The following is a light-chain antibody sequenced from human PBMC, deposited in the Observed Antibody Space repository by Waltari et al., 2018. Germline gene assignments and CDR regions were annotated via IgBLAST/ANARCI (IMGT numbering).Light chain of an antibody. J-gene: IGLJ2*01. CDR2: KDS. Sequence: SYELTQPPSVSVSPGQTAGLTCSGDALTKQYAYWYQQKPGQAPVLGIYKDSERPSGIPERFSGSSSGTTVTLTISGVQAEDEADYYCQSADSSGTYEVFGGGTKLTVL. CDR1: ALTKQY. CDR3: QSADSSGTYEV. V-gene: IGLV3-25*03.